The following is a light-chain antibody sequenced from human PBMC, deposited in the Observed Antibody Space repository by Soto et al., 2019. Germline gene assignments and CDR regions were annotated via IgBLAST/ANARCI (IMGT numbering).Light chain of an antibody. CDR2: DVS. CDR1: SSDVGGYNY. V-gene: IGLV2-14*01. J-gene: IGLJ3*02. CDR3: SSYTSSSTSWV. Sequence: QSALTQPASVSGSPGQSITISCTGTSSDVGGYNYVSWYQQHPGKAPKLMIYDVSNRPSGVSNRFSGSKSGNTASLTISGLQADDEADYYCSSYTSSSTSWVFGGGTKLTVL.